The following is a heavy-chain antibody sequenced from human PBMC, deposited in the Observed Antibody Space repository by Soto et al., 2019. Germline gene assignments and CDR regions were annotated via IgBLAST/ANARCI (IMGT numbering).Heavy chain of an antibody. CDR2: IFYRGST. Sequence: SETLSLTCTISGGSISDYSWSWIRQPPGRGLEWIGHIFYRGSTKYNPSLWDRVTISRGSSQTQLSLRLKSVTAADTAIYYCARGSNSNFEGPIVWGQGILVTVSS. CDR1: GGSISDYS. J-gene: IGHJ4*02. V-gene: IGHV4-59*01. CDR3: ARGSNSNFEGPIV. D-gene: IGHD2-2*01.